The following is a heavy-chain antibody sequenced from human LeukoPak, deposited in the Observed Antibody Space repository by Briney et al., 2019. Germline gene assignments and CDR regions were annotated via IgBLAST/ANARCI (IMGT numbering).Heavy chain of an antibody. Sequence: GGSLRLSCAASGFTFSTYAMTWVRQAPGKGLEWVSDISSSGGSTYYADSVKGRFTISRDNSKNTLYVQMNSLRAEDTAIYYCAKLKDIDLGWGIDIWGQGTTVTVS. V-gene: IGHV3-23*01. CDR3: AKLKDIDLGWGIDI. J-gene: IGHJ6*02. CDR1: GFTFSTYA. D-gene: IGHD2-15*01. CDR2: ISSSGGST.